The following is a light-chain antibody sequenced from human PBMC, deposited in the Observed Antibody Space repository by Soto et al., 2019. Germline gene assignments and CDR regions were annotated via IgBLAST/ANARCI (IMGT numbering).Light chain of an antibody. CDR3: QQYDSYSIT. V-gene: IGKV1-5*03. CDR1: QSIGDW. Sequence: DIQMTQSPSTLSASVGDRVTITCRASQSIGDWLAWFQQKPGKAPKLLIYKASSLESGVPSRFSGSGSGTEFTLTISSLQPDDSATYHCQQYDSYSITFGQGTRLEIK. J-gene: IGKJ5*01. CDR2: KAS.